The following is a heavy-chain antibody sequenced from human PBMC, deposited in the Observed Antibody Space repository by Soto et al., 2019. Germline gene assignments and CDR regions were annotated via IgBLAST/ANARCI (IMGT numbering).Heavy chain of an antibody. CDR1: GGSFSGYY. Sequence: SETLSLTCAVYGGSFSGYYWSWIRQPPGKGLEWIGEINHSGSTNYNPSLKSRVTISVDTSKNQFSLKLSSVTAADTAVYYCARGSDFWSGHPRPYYYMDVWGKGTTVTVSS. D-gene: IGHD3-3*01. J-gene: IGHJ6*03. CDR2: INHSGST. V-gene: IGHV4-34*01. CDR3: ARGSDFWSGHPRPYYYMDV.